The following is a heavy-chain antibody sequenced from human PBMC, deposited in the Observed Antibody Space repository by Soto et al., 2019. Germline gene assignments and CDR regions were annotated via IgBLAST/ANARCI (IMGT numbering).Heavy chain of an antibody. CDR2: ISYDGSNK. J-gene: IGHJ5*02. V-gene: IGHV3-30*18. CDR3: AKALLIAAGGTYNWFDP. CDR1: GFTFSSYG. D-gene: IGHD6-13*01. Sequence: GGSLRLSCAASGFTFSSYGMHWVRQAPGKGLEWVAVISYDGSNKYYADSVKGRFTISRDNSKNTLYLQMNSLRAEDTAVYYCAKALLIAAGGTYNWFDPWGQGTLVTVSS.